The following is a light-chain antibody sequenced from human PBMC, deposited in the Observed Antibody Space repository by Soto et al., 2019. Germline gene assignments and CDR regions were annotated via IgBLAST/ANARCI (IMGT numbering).Light chain of an antibody. CDR1: QSVDSRY. CDR3: QQYGNSPRYS. J-gene: IGKJ2*03. Sequence: DIVLTQSPGTLSLSPGERATLSCRASQSVDSRYLAWYQQKPGQAPRLVIHAVSRRATGIPDRFSGSGSGTDFTLTISRLEPEDFAEYYCQQYGNSPRYSCGQGTKLEIK. V-gene: IGKV3-20*01. CDR2: AVS.